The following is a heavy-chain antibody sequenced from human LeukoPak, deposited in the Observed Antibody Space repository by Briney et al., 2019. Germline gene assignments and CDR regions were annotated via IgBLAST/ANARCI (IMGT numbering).Heavy chain of an antibody. CDR1: GFAFSNYY. CDR2: ISNTGSTI. Sequence: PGGSLRLSCAASGFAFSNYYMSWIRQAPGKGLEWVSHISNTGSTIYYADSVKGRFTMSRDNAKNSLYLQMNSLRAEDTAVYYCAKVSGGSYGVDYWGQGTLVTVSS. D-gene: IGHD1-26*01. CDR3: AKVSGGSYGVDY. J-gene: IGHJ4*02. V-gene: IGHV3-11*04.